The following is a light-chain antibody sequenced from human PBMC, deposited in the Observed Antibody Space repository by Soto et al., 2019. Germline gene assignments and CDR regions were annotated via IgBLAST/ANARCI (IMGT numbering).Light chain of an antibody. CDR3: QQRNTWPPT. V-gene: IGKV3-11*01. Sequence: EIVLTQSPGTLSLSPGEGATLSCRASRSVSSYLAWYQQKSGQAPRLLIYGASSRAAGIPDRFSGSGSGTDFTLTISSLEPEDSAVYYCQQRNTWPPTFGQGTRLEIK. J-gene: IGKJ5*01. CDR1: RSVSSY. CDR2: GAS.